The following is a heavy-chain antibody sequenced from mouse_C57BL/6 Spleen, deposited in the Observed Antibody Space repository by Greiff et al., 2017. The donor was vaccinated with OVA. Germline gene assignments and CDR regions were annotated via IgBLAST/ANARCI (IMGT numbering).Heavy chain of an antibody. V-gene: IGHV1-80*01. D-gene: IGHD2-3*01. CDR2: IYPGDGDT. CDR1: GYAFSSYW. Sequence: QVQLQQSGAELVKPGASVKISCKASGYAFSSYWMNWVKQRPGKGLEWIGQIYPGDGDTNYNGKFKGKATLTADKSSSTAYMQLSSLTSEDSAVYFCALIYDGYYRDYFDYWGQGTTLTVSS. J-gene: IGHJ2*01. CDR3: ALIYDGYYRDYFDY.